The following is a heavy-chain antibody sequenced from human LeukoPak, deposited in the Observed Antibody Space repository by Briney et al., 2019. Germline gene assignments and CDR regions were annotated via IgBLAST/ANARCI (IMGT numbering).Heavy chain of an antibody. CDR1: GFTFSSYS. J-gene: IGHJ4*02. D-gene: IGHD3-16*02. V-gene: IGHV3-21*01. Sequence: TGGSLRLSCAASGFTFSSYSMNWVRQAPGKGLEWVSSISSSGSHMYYADSVKGRFTISRDNAKNSLYLQMNSLKAEDTAVYYCARLTFGGVIGFDYWGQGTLITVSS. CDR2: ISSSGSHM. CDR3: ARLTFGGVIGFDY.